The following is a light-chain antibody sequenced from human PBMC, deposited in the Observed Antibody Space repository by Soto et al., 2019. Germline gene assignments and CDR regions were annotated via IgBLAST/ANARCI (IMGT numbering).Light chain of an antibody. CDR2: RVF. V-gene: IGKV3-20*01. J-gene: IGKJ2*01. Sequence: ETVLTQSPGTVSLSPWERATLSCTTSQSVRSNYLACYQQKPGQAPRLLIYRVFNRATGIPDRFSGSGSGTDFTLTISGLEPEDSAVYYCQHYDGSPRTFGQGTKVEI. CDR3: QHYDGSPRT. CDR1: QSVRSNY.